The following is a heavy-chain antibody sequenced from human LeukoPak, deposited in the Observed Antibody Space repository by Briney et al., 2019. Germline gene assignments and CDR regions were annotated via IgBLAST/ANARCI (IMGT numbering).Heavy chain of an antibody. CDR1: GFSLSTSGVG. V-gene: IGHV2-5*02. D-gene: IGHD6-19*01. CDR3: AQTGGKDLGSSGWLNY. J-gene: IGHJ4*02. CDR2: IYWDDDK. Sequence: SGPALVKPTQTLTLTCTFSGFSLSTSGVGVGWIRQPPGKALEWLALIYWDDDKRYSPSLKSRLTITKDTSKNQVVLTMTNMDPVDTATYYCAQTGGKDLGSSGWLNYWGQGTLVTVSS.